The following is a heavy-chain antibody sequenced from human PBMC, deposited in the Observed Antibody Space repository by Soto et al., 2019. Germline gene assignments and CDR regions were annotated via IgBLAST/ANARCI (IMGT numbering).Heavy chain of an antibody. J-gene: IGHJ4*02. CDR3: SMSHSSGWYSDY. CDR2: ISSTGRTI. Sequence: GGTLRISCGASGFTFSNYYMSWIRQAPGKGLEWVSYISSTGRTIYYADSVKGRFTVSRDNAQNSLSLKLNSLRVEDTAVYYCSMSHSSGWYSDYCCQGTQVTVSS. D-gene: IGHD6-19*01. V-gene: IGHV3-11*01. CDR1: GFTFSNYY.